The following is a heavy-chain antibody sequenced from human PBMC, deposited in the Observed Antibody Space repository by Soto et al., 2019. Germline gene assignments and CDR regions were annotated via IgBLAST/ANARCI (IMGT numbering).Heavy chain of an antibody. CDR3: ASVGYSSSWYPYYYYGMDV. Sequence: SVKVSCKASGGSFSSFAFSWVRQAPGQGLEWMGGIIPIFGTANYAQKFQGRVTITADESTSTAYMELSSLRSEDTAVYYCASVGYSSSWYPYYYYGMDVWGQGTTVTVSS. D-gene: IGHD6-13*01. CDR2: IIPIFGTA. J-gene: IGHJ6*02. CDR1: GGSFSSFA. V-gene: IGHV1-69*13.